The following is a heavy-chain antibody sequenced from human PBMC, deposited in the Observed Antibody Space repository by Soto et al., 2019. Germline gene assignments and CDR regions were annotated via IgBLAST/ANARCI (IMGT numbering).Heavy chain of an antibody. Sequence: PSETLSLTCTVSGGSVNSGGYYWSWIRQPPGKGLEWIGFIFYNGSTNYNPSLKSRVTMSVDKSKNQLLLTLSSVTAADTAVYYCARVGYSYGYRGWFDPWGQGTLVTVSS. J-gene: IGHJ5*02. CDR3: ARVGYSYGYRGWFDP. CDR2: IFYNGST. V-gene: IGHV4-61*08. CDR1: GGSVNSGGYY. D-gene: IGHD5-18*01.